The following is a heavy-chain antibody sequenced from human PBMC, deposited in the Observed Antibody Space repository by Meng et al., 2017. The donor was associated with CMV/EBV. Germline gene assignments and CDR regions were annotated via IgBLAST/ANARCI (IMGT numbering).Heavy chain of an antibody. Sequence: QITLWASVPTPLKPPQTLTLTCTLSWFSPSTSGVVVGWIRQPPGKALQWLALIYWDDDKRYSPSLKSRLTITKDTSKNQVVLTMTNMDPVDTATYYCARLYDSSGYYLGYFDYWGQGTLVTVSS. CDR2: IYWDDDK. D-gene: IGHD3-22*01. V-gene: IGHV2-5*02. J-gene: IGHJ4*02. CDR3: ARLYDSSGYYLGYFDY. CDR1: WFSPSTSGVV.